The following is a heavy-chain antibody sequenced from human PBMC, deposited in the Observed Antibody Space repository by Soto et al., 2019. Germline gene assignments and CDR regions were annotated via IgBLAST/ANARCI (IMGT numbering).Heavy chain of an antibody. CDR1: GFTFSSYG. CDR2: IWYAGSNK. V-gene: IGHV3-33*01. CDR3: ARDVYCSGGSCRNSDY. D-gene: IGHD2-15*01. Sequence: QVQLVESGGGVVQPGRSLRLSCAASGFTFSSYGMHWVRQAPGKGLEWVAVIWYAGSNKYYADSVKGRFTISRDNSKNTLYLQMNSLRAEDTALYYCARDVYCSGGSCRNSDYWGQGTLVTVSS. J-gene: IGHJ4*02.